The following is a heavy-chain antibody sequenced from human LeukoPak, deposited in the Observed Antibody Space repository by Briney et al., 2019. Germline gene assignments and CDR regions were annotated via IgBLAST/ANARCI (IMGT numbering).Heavy chain of an antibody. J-gene: IGHJ3*02. CDR3: AREDSVRGIIIVDAFDI. CDR2: ISSSGNTI. Sequence: GGSLRLSCAASGFTFSDYYMSWIRQAPGKGLEWVSYISSSGNTIYYADSVKGRFTISRDNAKNSLYLQMNSLRAEDTAVYYCAREDSVRGIIIVDAFDIWGLGTMVTVSS. CDR1: GFTFSDYY. V-gene: IGHV3-11*01. D-gene: IGHD3-10*01.